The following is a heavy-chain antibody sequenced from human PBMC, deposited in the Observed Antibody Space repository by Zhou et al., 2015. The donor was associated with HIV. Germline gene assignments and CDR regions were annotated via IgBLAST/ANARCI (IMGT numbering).Heavy chain of an antibody. J-gene: IGHJ4*02. Sequence: QVQLVQSGAEVKKPGSSVKVSCKASGGTFSNFALSWVRQAPGQGLEWMGAIIPILGIANYAQKFQGRVTITADKSTSTAYMELSSLRSEDTAVYYCARDQLGSYYDSSGYYPFDYWGQGTLVTVSS. CDR3: ARDQLGSYYDSSGYYPFDY. CDR2: IIPILGIA. D-gene: IGHD3-22*01. V-gene: IGHV1-69*09. CDR1: GGTFSNFA.